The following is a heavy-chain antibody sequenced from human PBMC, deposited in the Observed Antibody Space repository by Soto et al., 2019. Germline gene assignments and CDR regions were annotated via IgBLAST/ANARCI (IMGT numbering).Heavy chain of an antibody. CDR3: ARATHIYSYDPSGYYYFDE. CDR2: IIPVFNTA. V-gene: IGHV1-69*01. Sequence: VLLMQSGAEVKKPGSSVTVSCKASGGPFSGYAVSWVRQSLGRGLEWMGGIIPVFNTASYARNFQDRVNITADESTSTAYMELSGLRSEDTAVYYCARATHIYSYDPSGYYYFDEWGHGTQVTVSS. J-gene: IGHJ4*01. D-gene: IGHD3-22*01. CDR1: GGPFSGYA.